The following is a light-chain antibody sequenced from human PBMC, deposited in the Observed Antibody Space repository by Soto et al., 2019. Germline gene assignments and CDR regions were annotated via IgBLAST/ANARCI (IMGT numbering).Light chain of an antibody. CDR3: CSYAGSSTYV. CDR1: SSDVGSYNF. V-gene: IGLV2-23*02. Sequence: QSVLTQPASVSGSPGQSITISCTGTSSDVGSYNFVSWYQQYPGKAPKVMIYEVYKRPSGVSNRFSGSKSGSAASLTISGLQVEDEADYYCCSYAGSSTYVFGTGTKLTVL. J-gene: IGLJ1*01. CDR2: EVY.